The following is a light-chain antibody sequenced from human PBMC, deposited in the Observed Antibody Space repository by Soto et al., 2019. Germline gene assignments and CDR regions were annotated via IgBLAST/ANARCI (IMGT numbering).Light chain of an antibody. V-gene: IGKV3-11*01. CDR1: QSVSSD. CDR3: QQFGTSPSWP. Sequence: EKVMSEYPATRRVITGERATLSCRASQSVSSDLAWYEQKPGQAPRLLIYDASNRATGIPARFSGSGSGTDFTLTIDSLEPEDFAVYYCQQFGTSPSWPVGQGTKVDIK. J-gene: IGKJ1*01. CDR2: DAS.